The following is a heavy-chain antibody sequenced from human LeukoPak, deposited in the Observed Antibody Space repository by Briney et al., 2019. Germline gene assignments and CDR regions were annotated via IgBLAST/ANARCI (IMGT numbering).Heavy chain of an antibody. J-gene: IGHJ4*02. CDR2: ISSSSSYI. CDR1: GFTFSSYS. Sequence: GGSLRLSCAASGFTFSSYSMNWVRQAPGKGLEWVSSISSSSSYIYYADSVKGRFTISRDNAKNSLYLQMNSLRAEDTAVYYCASHTRGGGGTDYWGQGTLVTVSS. V-gene: IGHV3-21*01. CDR3: ASHTRGGGGTDY. D-gene: IGHD2-15*01.